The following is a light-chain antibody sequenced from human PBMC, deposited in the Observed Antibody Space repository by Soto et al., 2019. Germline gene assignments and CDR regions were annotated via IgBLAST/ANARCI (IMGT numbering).Light chain of an antibody. CDR3: QTWGTGIHVV. V-gene: IGLV4-69*01. CDR2: LDSDGSH. J-gene: IGLJ2*01. CDR1: SGHSSYA. Sequence: QLVLTQSPSASASLGASVKLTCTRSSGHSSYAIAWHQQQPEKGPRYLMKLDSDGSHTKGDAIPDRVSGSSSGAERYLTISSLQSEDEADYYCQTWGTGIHVVFGGGTKLTVL.